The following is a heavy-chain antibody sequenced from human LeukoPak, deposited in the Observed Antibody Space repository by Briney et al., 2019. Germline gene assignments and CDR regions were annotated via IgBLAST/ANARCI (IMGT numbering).Heavy chain of an antibody. V-gene: IGHV4-4*07. CDR1: GGSISSYY. D-gene: IGHD6-6*01. J-gene: IGHJ6*03. CDR2: IYTSGST. Sequence: SETLSLTCTGSGGSISSYYWSWIRQPAGKGLEWIGRIYTSGSTNYNPSLKSRVTMSVDTSKNQFSLKLSSVTAADTAVYYCARDFGIAARHTYYYYMDVWGKGTTVTVSS. CDR3: ARDFGIAARHTYYYYMDV.